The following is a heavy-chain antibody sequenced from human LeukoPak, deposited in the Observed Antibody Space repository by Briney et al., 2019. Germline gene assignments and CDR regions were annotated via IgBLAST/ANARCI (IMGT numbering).Heavy chain of an antibody. V-gene: IGHV3-7*01. D-gene: IGHD6-19*01. CDR3: ASQRGGWYVYFDY. CDR1: GFTFSSYW. CDR2: IKQDGSEK. Sequence: GGSLRLSCAASGFTFSSYWMSWVRQAPGKGLEWVANIKQDGSEKYYVDSVKGRFTISRDNAKNPLYLQMNSLRAEDTAVYYCASQRGGWYVYFDYWGQGTLVTVSS. J-gene: IGHJ4*02.